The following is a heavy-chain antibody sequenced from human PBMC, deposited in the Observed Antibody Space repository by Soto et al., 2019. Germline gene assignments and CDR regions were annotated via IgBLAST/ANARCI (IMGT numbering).Heavy chain of an antibody. CDR2: IYYSGST. J-gene: IGHJ6*03. V-gene: IGHV4-31*03. Sequence: SETLSLTCTVSGGSISSGGYYWSWIRQHPGKGLEWIGYIYYSGSTYYNPSLKSRVTISVDTSKNQFSLKLSSVTAADTAVYYCARVTRNYDFWSGYYSNYYYYYMDVWGKGTTVTVSS. CDR1: GGSISSGGYY. D-gene: IGHD3-3*01. CDR3: ARVTRNYDFWSGYYSNYYYYYMDV.